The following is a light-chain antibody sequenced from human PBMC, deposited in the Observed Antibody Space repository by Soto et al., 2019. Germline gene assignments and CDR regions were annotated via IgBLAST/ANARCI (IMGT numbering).Light chain of an antibody. V-gene: IGLV2-8*01. CDR3: SSYAGNNNVV. CDR1: SSDVGDYKF. J-gene: IGLJ2*01. Sequence: QSALTQPPSASGSPGQSATISCTGTSSDVGDYKFVSWYQQHPGKAPKLLIYEVSRRPSGVPDRFSGSKSGNTASLTVSGLQAEDEADYYCSSYAGNNNVVFGGGTKLTVL. CDR2: EVS.